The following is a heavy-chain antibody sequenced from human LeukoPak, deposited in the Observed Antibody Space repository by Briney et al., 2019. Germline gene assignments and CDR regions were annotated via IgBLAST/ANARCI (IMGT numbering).Heavy chain of an antibody. Sequence: PGGSLRLSCAASGCTFSSYGMYWFRQAPGKELEWVAVISYDGSNKYYAASLKGRFTISRDTSKNTLFLQMNSLRAEDTAVYYCANTGYYSAAKYGSGSYYNQPPDYWGQGTLVTVSS. V-gene: IGHV3-30*18. D-gene: IGHD3-10*01. J-gene: IGHJ4*02. CDR1: GCTFSSYG. CDR2: ISYDGSNK. CDR3: ANTGYYSAAKYGSGSYYNQPPDY.